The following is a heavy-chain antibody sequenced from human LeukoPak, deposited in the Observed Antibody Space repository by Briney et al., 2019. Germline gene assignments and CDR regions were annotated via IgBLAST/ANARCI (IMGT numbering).Heavy chain of an antibody. CDR2: ISSSSSYI. CDR3: ARDFHSYGSGSYYLDY. D-gene: IGHD3-10*01. Sequence: GGSLRLSCAASGFTFSSYSMNRVRKAPGKGLEWVSSISSSSSYIYYADSVKGRFTISRDNAKNSLYLQMNSLRAEDTAVYYCARDFHSYGSGSYYLDYWGQGTLVTVSS. V-gene: IGHV3-21*01. CDR1: GFTFSSYS. J-gene: IGHJ4*02.